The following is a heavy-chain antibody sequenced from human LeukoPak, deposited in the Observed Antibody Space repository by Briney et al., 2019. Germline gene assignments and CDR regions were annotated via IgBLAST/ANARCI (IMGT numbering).Heavy chain of an antibody. CDR3: ARGRYCSSTNCHYYFEY. D-gene: IGHD2-2*01. Sequence: GGSLRLSCAASGFTFSNYWMHWVRHAPGKGLVWVSRINTDGSGTSYADSVKGRFTISRDNAKNTLYLQMNSLRAEDTAVYYCARGRYCSSTNCHYYFEYWGQGTLVTVSS. CDR2: INTDGSGT. J-gene: IGHJ4*02. V-gene: IGHV3-74*01. CDR1: GFTFSNYW.